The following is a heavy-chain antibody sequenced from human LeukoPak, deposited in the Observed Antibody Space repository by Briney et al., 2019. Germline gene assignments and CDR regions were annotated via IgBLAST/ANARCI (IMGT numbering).Heavy chain of an antibody. D-gene: IGHD2-2*01. CDR1: GYTFTSYG. V-gene: IGHV1-18*01. CDR3: ARGSGYCSSTSCYPFDY. Sequence: ASVKVSCKASGYTFTSYGICWVRHAPGQGLEWMGWISAYNGDTNYAQKLQSRVTMTTDTSTSTAYMELRSLRSDDTAVYYCARGSGYCSSTSCYPFDYWGQGTLVTVSS. CDR2: ISAYNGDT. J-gene: IGHJ4*02.